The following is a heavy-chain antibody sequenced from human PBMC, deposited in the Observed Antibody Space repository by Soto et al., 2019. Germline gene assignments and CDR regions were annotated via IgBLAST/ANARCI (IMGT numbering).Heavy chain of an antibody. Sequence: SETLSLTCAVYGGSFSGYSWTWIRQPPGTGLEWVGEINHSGSTNYNPSLKSRVTISVDTSKNQFSLKLTSVTAADTAVYYCARQSVAAATHWFDPWGQGTPVTVSS. V-gene: IGHV4-34*01. CDR3: ARQSVAAATHWFDP. CDR2: INHSGST. D-gene: IGHD2-15*01. CDR1: GGSFSGYS. J-gene: IGHJ5*02.